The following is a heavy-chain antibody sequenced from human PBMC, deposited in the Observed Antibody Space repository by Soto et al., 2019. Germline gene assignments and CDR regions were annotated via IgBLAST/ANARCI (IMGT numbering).Heavy chain of an antibody. J-gene: IGHJ5*02. Sequence: GGSLRLSCAVSGVTFNDYWMRWVRQAPGKGLEWVANIKQDGGEKYCVDSVKGRFTISRDNAKNSLYLQMNSLRADDTAVYYCARDYRSNNVFDWFDLWGQGTLVTVSS. D-gene: IGHD2-2*01. CDR1: GVTFNDYW. V-gene: IGHV3-7*01. CDR3: ARDYRSNNVFDWFDL. CDR2: IKQDGGEK.